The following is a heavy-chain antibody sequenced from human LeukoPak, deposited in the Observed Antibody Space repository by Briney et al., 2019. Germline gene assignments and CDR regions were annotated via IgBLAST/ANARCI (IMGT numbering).Heavy chain of an antibody. CDR3: AREKQKYSSGWYCLDY. D-gene: IGHD6-19*01. J-gene: IGHJ4*02. CDR1: GFTFSNYA. Sequence: GGSLRLSCAASGFTFSNYAMSWVRQAPDKGLEWVSAISGSGDSTYYADSVKGRFTISRDNSKNTLYLQMNSLRAEDTAVYYCAREKQKYSSGWYCLDYWGQGTLVTVSS. V-gene: IGHV3-23*01. CDR2: ISGSGDST.